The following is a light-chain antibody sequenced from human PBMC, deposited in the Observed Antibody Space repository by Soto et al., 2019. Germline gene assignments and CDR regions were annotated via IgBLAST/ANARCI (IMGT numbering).Light chain of an antibody. V-gene: IGKV1-5*03. CDR3: QQYNSYLWT. Sequence: DIQMTQSPSTLSGSVGDRVTITCGASQTISSWLAWYQQKPGKAPKLLIYKASTLKSGVPSRFSGSGSGTEFTLTISSLQPDDFATYYCQQYNSYLWTFGQGTRLEIK. J-gene: IGKJ5*01. CDR2: KAS. CDR1: QTISSW.